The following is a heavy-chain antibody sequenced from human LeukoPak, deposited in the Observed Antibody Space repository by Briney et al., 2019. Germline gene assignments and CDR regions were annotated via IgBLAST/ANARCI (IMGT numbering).Heavy chain of an antibody. D-gene: IGHD5-18*01. CDR1: GLTFSSSW. V-gene: IGHV3-7*01. Sequence: GGSLRLSCAVSGLTFSSSWMDWVRQAPGKGLEWVASINPDGNKKYSADSVKGRFTISRDNAENSLYLQMNSLRVEDAAFYYCARDLAYSRLDYWGQGMLVTVSS. J-gene: IGHJ4*02. CDR3: ARDLAYSRLDY. CDR2: INPDGNKK.